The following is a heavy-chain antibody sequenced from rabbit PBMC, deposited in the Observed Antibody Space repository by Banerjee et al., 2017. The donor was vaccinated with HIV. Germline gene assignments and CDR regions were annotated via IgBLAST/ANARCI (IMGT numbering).Heavy chain of an antibody. J-gene: IGHJ4*01. CDR1: GFDFNSFY. V-gene: IGHV1S21*01. D-gene: IGHD2-1*01. CDR2: IDPLFGST. CDR3: VRALYDDYGDHNL. Sequence: EQLEESGGGLVQPGGSLTLSCKASGFDFNSFYMSWVRQAPGKGLEWIGYIDPLFGSTYYASWVNGRFTISRTSTTVDLQMNSLTAADTATYFCVRALYDDYGDHNLWGPGTLVTV.